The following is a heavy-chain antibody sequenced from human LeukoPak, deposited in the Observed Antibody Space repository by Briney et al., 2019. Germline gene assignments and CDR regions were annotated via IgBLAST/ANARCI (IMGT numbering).Heavy chain of an antibody. CDR3: ARDWRRRGAVAGIDY. CDR2: IWYDGSNK. CDR1: GFTFSSYG. J-gene: IGHJ4*02. Sequence: GGSLRLSRAASGFTFSSYGMHWVHQAPGKGLEWVAVIWYDGSNKYYADSVKGRFTISRDNSKNTLYLQMNSLRAEDTAVYYCARDWRRRGAVAGIDYWGQGTLVTVSS. D-gene: IGHD6-19*01. V-gene: IGHV3-33*01.